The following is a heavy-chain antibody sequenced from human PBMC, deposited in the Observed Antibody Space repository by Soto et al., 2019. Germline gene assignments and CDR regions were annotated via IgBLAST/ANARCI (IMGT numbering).Heavy chain of an antibody. CDR2: IYYSGST. V-gene: IGHV4-59*01. Sequence: SETLSLTCTVSGGSISSYYWSWIRQPPGKGLEWIGYIYYSGSTNYNPSLKSRVTISVDTSKNQFSLKLSSATAADTAVYYCARGGITMVRGLIGSLGYSGQGTLVTV. J-gene: IGHJ4*02. D-gene: IGHD3-10*01. CDR3: ARGGITMVRGLIGSLGY. CDR1: GGSISSYY.